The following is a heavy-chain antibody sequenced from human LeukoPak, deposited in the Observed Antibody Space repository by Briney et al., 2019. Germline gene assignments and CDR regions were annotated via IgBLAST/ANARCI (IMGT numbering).Heavy chain of an antibody. D-gene: IGHD5-18*01. CDR1: GYTFTAYY. Sequence: ASMKVSCKASGYTFTAYYMHWVRQAPGQGLEWMGWINPNSGGMNYPQEFQGRVTMTRDTSISTAYMELSSLRSDDTAAYYCARAADTTMDQRFDYWGQGTLVTVSS. J-gene: IGHJ4*02. CDR2: INPNSGGM. V-gene: IGHV1-2*02. CDR3: ARAADTTMDQRFDY.